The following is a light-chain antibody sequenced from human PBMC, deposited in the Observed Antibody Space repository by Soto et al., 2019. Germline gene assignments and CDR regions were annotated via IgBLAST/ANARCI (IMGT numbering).Light chain of an antibody. J-gene: IGLJ2*01. V-gene: IGLV2-23*01. CDR2: EGT. Sequence: QSALTQPASVSGSPGQSITISCSGASSDVGPYKLVAWYQQHPDKAPKLIIHEGTKPPSGVSSRFSGSQSGTTASLTISGLQAEDEADYYCCSYAASDLIFGGGTKLTVL. CDR1: SSDVGPYKL. CDR3: CSYAASDLI.